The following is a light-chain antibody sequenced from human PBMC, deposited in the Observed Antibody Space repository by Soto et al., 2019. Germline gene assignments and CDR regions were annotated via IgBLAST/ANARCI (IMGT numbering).Light chain of an antibody. CDR1: QSISNK. CDR3: HHYGSSPLT. Sequence: EIALTQSPGTLSLSPGERATLSCRASQSISNKLAWYQQKPGQAPRLLVFGASSRVLGIPDRFSGSGSGTDFTLTISRLEPEDFAVYYCHHYGSSPLTFGQGTRLEVK. V-gene: IGKV3-20*01. CDR2: GAS. J-gene: IGKJ5*01.